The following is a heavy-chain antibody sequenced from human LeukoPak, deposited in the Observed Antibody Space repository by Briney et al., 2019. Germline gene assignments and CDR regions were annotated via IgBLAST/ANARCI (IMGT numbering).Heavy chain of an antibody. J-gene: IGHJ4*02. CDR2: IKQDGSEK. CDR1: GFTFSSYW. CDR3: ARWGHPVWYSYRFDY. D-gene: IGHD2-8*01. V-gene: IGHV3-7*01. Sequence: TGGSLRLSCAASGFTFSSYWMSWVRQAPGKGLEWVANIKQDGSEKYYVDSVKGRFTISRDNAKNSLYLQMNSLRAEDTAVYYCARWGHPVWYSYRFDYWGQGTLVTVSS.